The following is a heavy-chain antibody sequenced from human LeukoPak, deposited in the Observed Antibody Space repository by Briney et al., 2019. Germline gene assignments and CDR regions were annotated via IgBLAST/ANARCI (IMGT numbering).Heavy chain of an antibody. V-gene: IGHV4-61*05. CDR1: GGSISSSSYY. CDR2: IYYSGST. J-gene: IGHJ4*02. D-gene: IGHD2-15*01. CDR3: ARLTPVVAASPFDY. Sequence: SETLSLTCTVSGGSISSSSYYWGWIRQPPGKGLEWIGYIYYSGSTNYNPSLKSRVTISVDTSKNQFSLKLSSVTAADTAVYYCARLTPVVAASPFDYWGQGTLVTVSS.